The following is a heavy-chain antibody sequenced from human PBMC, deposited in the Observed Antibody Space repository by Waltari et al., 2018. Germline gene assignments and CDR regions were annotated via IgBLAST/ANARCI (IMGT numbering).Heavy chain of an antibody. Sequence: EVQLVESGGGLVQPGGSLRLSCSGSGFTFSNSWVSWVRQAPGEGREWVASIKQDGGEKYYVDSMKGRFTISRDNDNNSLFLQMDSLRVEDTAVYYCARGVTTVECWGQGALVTVSS. V-gene: IGHV3-7*04. CDR2: IKQDGGEK. CDR1: GFTFSNSW. D-gene: IGHD2-21*02. CDR3: ARGVTTVEC. J-gene: IGHJ4*02.